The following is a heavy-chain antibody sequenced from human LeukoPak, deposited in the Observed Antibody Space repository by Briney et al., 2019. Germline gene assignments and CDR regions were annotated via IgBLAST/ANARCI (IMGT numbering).Heavy chain of an antibody. CDR3: AKGGYSNSPGYMDV. Sequence: PGGSLRLSCAASGFTFDDYGMHWVRHAPGKGLEGVSGISWNSGSRAYADSVKGRFTISRDNVKNSLYLQMNSLRAEDMALYYCAKGGYSNSPGYMDVWGKGTTVSVS. V-gene: IGHV3-9*03. J-gene: IGHJ6*03. CDR2: ISWNSGSR. CDR1: GFTFDDYG. D-gene: IGHD6-13*01.